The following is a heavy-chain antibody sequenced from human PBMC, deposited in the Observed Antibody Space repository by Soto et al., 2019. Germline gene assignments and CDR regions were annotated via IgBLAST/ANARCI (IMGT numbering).Heavy chain of an antibody. CDR3: ARDRARSDYVWGSYRYMADY. CDR1: GGSISSGDYY. J-gene: IGHJ4*02. Sequence: LCGGSISSGDYYWSWIRQPPGKGLEWIGYIYYSGSTYYNPSLKSRVTISVDTSKNQFSLKLSSVTAADTAVYYCARDRARSDYVWGSYRYMADYWGQGTLVTVSS. CDR2: IYYSGST. D-gene: IGHD3-16*02. V-gene: IGHV4-30-4*01.